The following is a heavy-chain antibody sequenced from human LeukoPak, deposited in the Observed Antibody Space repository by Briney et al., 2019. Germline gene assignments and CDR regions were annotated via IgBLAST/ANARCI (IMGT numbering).Heavy chain of an antibody. D-gene: IGHD3-16*01. CDR3: ARGGGLDV. CDR2: ISSSGSTK. V-gene: IGHV3-48*01. J-gene: IGHJ6*02. Sequence: GGSLRLSCGASGITFSSYSMNWVRQAPGKGLEWVSYISSSGSTKYYADSVKGRFTISRDNARNSLYLQMNSLRAEDTAVYFCARGGGLDVWGQGATVTVSS. CDR1: GITFSSYS.